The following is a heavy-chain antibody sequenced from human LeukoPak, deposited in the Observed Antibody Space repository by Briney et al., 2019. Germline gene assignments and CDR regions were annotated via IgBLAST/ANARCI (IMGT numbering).Heavy chain of an antibody. CDR1: GGSISSGGYY. CDR2: IYHSGST. Sequence: PSQTLSLTCTVSGGSISSGGYYWSWIRQPPGKGLEWIGYIYHSGSTYYNPSLKSRVTISVDRSKNQFSLKLSSVTAADTAVYYCARDVPVCSSTSCYAYFDYWGQGTLVTVSS. J-gene: IGHJ4*02. D-gene: IGHD2-2*01. CDR3: ARDVPVCSSTSCYAYFDY. V-gene: IGHV4-30-2*01.